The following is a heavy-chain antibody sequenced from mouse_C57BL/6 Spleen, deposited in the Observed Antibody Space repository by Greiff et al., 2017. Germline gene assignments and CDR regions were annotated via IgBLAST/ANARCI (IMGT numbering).Heavy chain of an antibody. CDR2: IYPRSGNT. CDR1: GYTFTSYG. J-gene: IGHJ1*03. CDR3: ATYGSHWYFDG. D-gene: IGHD1-1*01. Sequence: VKLMESGAELARPGASVKLSCKASGYTFTSYGISWVKQRTGQGLEWIGEIYPRSGNTYYNEKFKGKATLTADKSSSTAYMELRSLTSEDSAVYFCATYGSHWYFDGWGTGTTVTVSS. V-gene: IGHV1-81*01.